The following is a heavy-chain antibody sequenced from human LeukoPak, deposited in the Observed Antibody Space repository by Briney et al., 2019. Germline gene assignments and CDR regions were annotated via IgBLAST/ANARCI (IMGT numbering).Heavy chain of an antibody. V-gene: IGHV3-33*01. D-gene: IGHD1-14*01. CDR3: ARDRDRAEFYFDY. CDR1: VFTFIDYG. CDR2: IWYDGYNK. Sequence: VGSLRVSCTASVFTFIDYGMHWVRQAPGKGLEWVAIIWYDGYNKYYADSVRGRFTISRENSKNTLYVQMNNLRAEDTAVYYCARDRDRAEFYFDYWGQGTLVTVSS. J-gene: IGHJ4*02.